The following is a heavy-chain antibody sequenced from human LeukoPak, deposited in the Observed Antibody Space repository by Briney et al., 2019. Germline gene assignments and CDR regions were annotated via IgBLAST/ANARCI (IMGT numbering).Heavy chain of an antibody. CDR2: MNPNSGNT. V-gene: IGHV1-8*01. Sequence: GASVKVSCKASGYTFTSYDINWVRQATGQGLGWMGWMNPNSGNTGYAQKFQGRVNMTRNTSISTAYMELSSLRSEDTAVYYCARGRGPVVRGVIITIGSDYWGQGTLVTVSS. D-gene: IGHD3-10*01. J-gene: IGHJ4*02. CDR3: ARGRGPVVRGVIITIGSDY. CDR1: GYTFTSYD.